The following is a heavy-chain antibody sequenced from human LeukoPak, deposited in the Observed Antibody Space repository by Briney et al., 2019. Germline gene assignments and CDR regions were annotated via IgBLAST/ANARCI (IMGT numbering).Heavy chain of an antibody. CDR1: GGSISSYY. V-gene: IGHV4-59*01. CDR2: IYYSGST. Sequence: SETLSLTCTVSGGSISSYYWSWIRQPPGKGLEWIGYIYYSGSTNYNPSLKSRVTISVDTSKNQFSLKLSSVAAADTAVYYCAREARENCSGGSCPYWYFDLWGRGTLVTVSS. CDR3: AREARENCSGGSCPYWYFDL. J-gene: IGHJ2*01. D-gene: IGHD2-15*01.